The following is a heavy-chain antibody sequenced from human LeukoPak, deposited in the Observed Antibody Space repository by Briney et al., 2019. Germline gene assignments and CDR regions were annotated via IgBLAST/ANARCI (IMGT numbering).Heavy chain of an antibody. Sequence: PSGTRSLTCDVSGDSITSNNWWSWVRQSPGKGLEWIGEIYHSGSTNYNPSLKSRVTISVDKSTNQFSLKLNSVTAADTAVYYCARHPFSSGWYVAFDIWGQGTMVTVSS. CDR1: GDSITSNNW. V-gene: IGHV4-4*02. CDR2: IYHSGST. J-gene: IGHJ3*02. CDR3: ARHPFSSGWYVAFDI. D-gene: IGHD6-19*01.